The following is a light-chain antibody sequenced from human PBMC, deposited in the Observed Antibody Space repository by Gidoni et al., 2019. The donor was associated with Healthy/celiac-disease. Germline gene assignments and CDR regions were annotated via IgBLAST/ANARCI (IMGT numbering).Light chain of an antibody. CDR2: GAS. Sequence: EIVMTQSPATLSVSPGESATLSCRASQSVSSNLAWYQQKPGQAPRRLIYGASTRATGIPASFSGSGSGTEFTLTISSLQSEDFAVYYCQQYNNWPRTFGQGTKVEIK. J-gene: IGKJ1*01. CDR1: QSVSSN. V-gene: IGKV3-15*01. CDR3: QQYNNWPRT.